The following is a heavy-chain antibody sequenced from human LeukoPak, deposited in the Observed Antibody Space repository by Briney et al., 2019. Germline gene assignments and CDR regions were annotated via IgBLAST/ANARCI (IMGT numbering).Heavy chain of an antibody. D-gene: IGHD6-13*01. Sequence: GASVKVSCKASGGTFGSYAISWVRQAPGQGLEWMGGIIPIFGTANYAQKFQGRVTITADKSTSIAYMELSSLRSEDTAVYYCAYVQQAAGRFDWFDPWGQGTLVTVSS. CDR2: IIPIFGTA. CDR1: GGTFGSYA. V-gene: IGHV1-69*06. J-gene: IGHJ5*02. CDR3: AYVQQAAGRFDWFDP.